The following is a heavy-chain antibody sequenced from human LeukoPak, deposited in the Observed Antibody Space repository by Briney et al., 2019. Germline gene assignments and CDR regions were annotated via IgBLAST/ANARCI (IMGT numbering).Heavy chain of an antibody. CDR2: ITPNADRT. CDR3: AIMHGYYDGSGYWVQ. J-gene: IGHJ1*01. CDR1: GFTFGSYG. V-gene: IGHV3-23*01. Sequence: GGSPRLSCAASGFTFGSYGMSWVRQAPGKGLEWVSFITPNADRTSYADSVEGRFTISRDNPRNTLYMQMNSLRDEDTATYYCAIMHGYYDGSGYWVQWGQGTLVTVSS. D-gene: IGHD3-22*01.